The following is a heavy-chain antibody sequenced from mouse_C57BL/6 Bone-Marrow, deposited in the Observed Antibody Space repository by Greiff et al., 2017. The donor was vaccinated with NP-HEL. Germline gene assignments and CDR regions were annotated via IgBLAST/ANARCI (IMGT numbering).Heavy chain of an antibody. J-gene: IGHJ1*03. Sequence: EVHLVESGGGLVKPGGSLKLSCAASGFTFSSYAMSWVRQTPEKRLEWVATISDGGSYTYYPDNVKGRFTISRDNAKNNLYLQMSHLKSEDTAMYYCAREDDGYFRYFDVWGTGTTVTVSS. CDR2: ISDGGSYT. CDR1: GFTFSSYA. D-gene: IGHD2-3*01. V-gene: IGHV5-4*01. CDR3: AREDDGYFRYFDV.